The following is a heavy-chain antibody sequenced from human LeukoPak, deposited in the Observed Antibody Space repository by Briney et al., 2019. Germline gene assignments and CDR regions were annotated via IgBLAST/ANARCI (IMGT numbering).Heavy chain of an antibody. V-gene: IGHV1-46*01. D-gene: IGHD4-23*01. CDR2: INPSGGST. Sequence: ASVKVSCKASGYTFTSYYMHWVRQAPGQGLEWMGIINPSGGSTSYAQKFQGRVTMTRDTSTSTVYMELSSLRSEDTAVYYCARGFMVVTPLDYYYYMDVWGKGTTVTVSS. CDR1: GYTFTSYY. CDR3: ARGFMVVTPLDYYYYMDV. J-gene: IGHJ6*03.